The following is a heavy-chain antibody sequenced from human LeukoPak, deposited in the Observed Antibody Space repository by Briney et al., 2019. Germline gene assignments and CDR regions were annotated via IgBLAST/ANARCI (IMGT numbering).Heavy chain of an antibody. D-gene: IGHD1-1*01. CDR2: ISRYSSNI. CDR1: GFTFSTYA. CDR3: VRDYQYSLDY. V-gene: IGHV3-48*02. J-gene: IGHJ4*02. Sequence: GGSLRLSCAASGFTFSTYAMSWVRQAPGKGLEWVSYISRYSSNIHYADSVKGRFTISRDDAKNSLYLQMNSLRDEDTAVYYCVRDYQYSLDYWGQGTLVTVSS.